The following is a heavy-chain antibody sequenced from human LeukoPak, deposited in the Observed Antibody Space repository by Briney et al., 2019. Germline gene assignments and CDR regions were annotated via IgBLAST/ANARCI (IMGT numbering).Heavy chain of an antibody. J-gene: IGHJ4*02. CDR1: GFTFSDYY. Sequence: GGSLRLSCAASGFTFSDYYMSWIRQAPGKGLEWVSYISDIDNTVYYADSVKGRFTISRDNAKKSLYLQMNSLRAEDTAVYYCARCRDGIVFDYWGQGALVTVSS. V-gene: IGHV3-11*01. CDR2: ISDIDNTV. CDR3: ARCRDGIVFDY. D-gene: IGHD5-24*01.